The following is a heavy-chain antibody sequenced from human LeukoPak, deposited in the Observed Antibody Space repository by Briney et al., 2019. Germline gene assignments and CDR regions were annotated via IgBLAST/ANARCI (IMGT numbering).Heavy chain of an antibody. CDR3: ARLRVFCSGDSCYARDY. D-gene: IGHD2-15*01. V-gene: IGHV5-10-1*01. CDR1: GYSFTSYW. CDR2: IDPRDSYT. J-gene: IGHJ4*02. Sequence: GESLKISCKGSGYSFTSYWISWVRQVPGKGLEWMGRIDPRDSYTNYSPSFQGHVTISADKSISTAYLQWSSLKASDSAMYYCARLRVFCSGDSCYARDYWGQGTLVTVSS.